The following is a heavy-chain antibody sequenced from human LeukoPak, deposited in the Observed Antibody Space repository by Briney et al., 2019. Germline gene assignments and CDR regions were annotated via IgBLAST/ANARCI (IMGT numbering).Heavy chain of an antibody. Sequence: GASVKVSCKASGYTFTGYYMHWVRQAPGQGPEWVGWINPNSGGTNYAQKFQGRVTMTRDTSISTAYLELSRLRSDDTAVYYCARPTGEITLWQSGYDYWGQGTLVTVSS. D-gene: IGHD5-12*01. CDR3: ARPTGEITLWQSGYDY. J-gene: IGHJ4*02. CDR2: INPNSGGT. V-gene: IGHV1-2*02. CDR1: GYTFTGYY.